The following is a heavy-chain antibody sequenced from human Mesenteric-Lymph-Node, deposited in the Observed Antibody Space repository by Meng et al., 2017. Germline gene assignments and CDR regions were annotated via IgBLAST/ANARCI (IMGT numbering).Heavy chain of an antibody. CDR2: ITANNDIP. CDR1: GYTFTTYG. J-gene: IGHJ5*02. D-gene: IGHD3-10*01. V-gene: IGHV1-18*01. CDR3: ARDRITMVRGAGWFDP. Sequence: ASVKVSCKASGYTFTTYGISWVRQAPGQGLEWMGWITANNDIPDYAQNLQGRVTMTTDTSTNTAYMELRGLRSDDTAVYYCARDRITMVRGAGWFDPWGQGTLVTVSS.